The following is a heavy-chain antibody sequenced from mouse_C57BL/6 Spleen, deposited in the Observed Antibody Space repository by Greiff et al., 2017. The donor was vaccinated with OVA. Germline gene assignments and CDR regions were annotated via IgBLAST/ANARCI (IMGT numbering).Heavy chain of an antibody. J-gene: IGHJ1*03. CDR3: ARDHWDDWYFDV. CDR2: ISDGGSYT. V-gene: IGHV5-4*01. CDR1: GFTFSSYA. Sequence: EVQGVASGGGLVKPGGSLKLSCAASGFTFSSYAMSWVRQTPEKRLEWVATISDGGSYTYYPDNVKGRFTISRDNAKNNLYLQMIHLKSEDTAMDYCARDHWDDWYFDVWGTGTTVTVSS. D-gene: IGHD4-1*01.